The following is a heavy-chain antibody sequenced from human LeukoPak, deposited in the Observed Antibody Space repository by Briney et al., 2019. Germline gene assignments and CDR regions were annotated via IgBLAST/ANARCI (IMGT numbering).Heavy chain of an antibody. CDR2: IYPGDSDT. Sequence: GESLKISCKGSGYSFTGYWIGWVRQMPGKGLEWMGFIYPGDSDTRYSPSFQGQVTISADKSISTAYLQWSSLKASDTAMYYCARSNIVVVVWYFDYWGQGTLVTVSS. CDR3: ARSNIVVVVWYFDY. CDR1: GYSFTGYW. D-gene: IGHD2-15*01. J-gene: IGHJ4*02. V-gene: IGHV5-51*01.